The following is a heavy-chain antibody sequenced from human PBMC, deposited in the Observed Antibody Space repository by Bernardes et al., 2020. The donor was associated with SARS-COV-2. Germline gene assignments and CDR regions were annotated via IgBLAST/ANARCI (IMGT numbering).Heavy chain of an antibody. CDR1: GGSFSSYY. D-gene: IGHD6-13*01. CDR3: AGGKGSSSWYSDYYYGMDV. Sequence: SETLSLTCTVSGGSFSSYYWSWIRQPPGKGLEWIGYIYTSGATNYNPSLETRVTISVDTSKNQFSLKLNSVTAADTAVYYCAGGKGSSSWYSDYYYGMDVLGQGTTVTVSS. CDR2: IYTSGAT. V-gene: IGHV4-4*08. J-gene: IGHJ6*02.